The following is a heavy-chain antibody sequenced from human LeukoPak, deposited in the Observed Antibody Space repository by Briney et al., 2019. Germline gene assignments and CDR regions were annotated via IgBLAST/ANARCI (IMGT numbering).Heavy chain of an antibody. CDR1: GGTFSSYA. CDR3: ARASTTGTTWDYYYYMDV. J-gene: IGHJ6*03. D-gene: IGHD1-1*01. CDR2: IIPIFGTA. Sequence: ASVKVSCKASGGTFSSYAISWVRQAPGQGLEWVGGIIPIFGTANYAQKFQGRVTITADESTSTAYMELSSLRSQDTAVYYCARASTTGTTWDYYYYMDVWGKGTTVTISS. V-gene: IGHV1-69*13.